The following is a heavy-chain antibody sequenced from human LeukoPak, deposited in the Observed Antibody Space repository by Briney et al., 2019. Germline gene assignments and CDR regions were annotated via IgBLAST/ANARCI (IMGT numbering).Heavy chain of an antibody. D-gene: IGHD1-26*01. Sequence: ASVKVSCKASGYTFTSYGISWVRQAPGQGLEWMGWISVYNGNTKYAQELQGRVTMTTDTSTSTAYMELRSLRSDDTAVYYCARATFQVWGNYYGMDVWGQGTTVTVSS. J-gene: IGHJ6*02. CDR2: ISVYNGNT. V-gene: IGHV1-18*01. CDR3: ARATFQVWGNYYGMDV. CDR1: GYTFTSYG.